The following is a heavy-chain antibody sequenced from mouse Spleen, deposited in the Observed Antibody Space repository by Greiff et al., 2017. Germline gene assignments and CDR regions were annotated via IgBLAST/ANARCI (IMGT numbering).Heavy chain of an antibody. V-gene: IGHV1-81*01. CDR1: GYTFTSYG. J-gene: IGHJ2*01. D-gene: IGHD1-1*01. CDR3: ARSYYYGRDFDY. Sequence: VKLMESGAELARPGASVKLSCKASGYTFTSYGISWVKQRTGQGLEWIGEIYPRSGNTYYNEKFKGKATLTADKSSSTAYMELRSLTSEDSAVYFCARSYYYGRDFDYWGQGTTLTVSS. CDR2: IYPRSGNT.